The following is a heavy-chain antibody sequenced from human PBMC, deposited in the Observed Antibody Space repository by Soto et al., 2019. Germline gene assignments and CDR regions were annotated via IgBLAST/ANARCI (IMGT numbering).Heavy chain of an antibody. Sequence: QVQLVQSGAEVKKPGSSVKVSCKASGGAFSSYAISWVRQAPGQGLEWMGGIIPIFGTANYAQKFQGRVTITXXEXTTXAYMELSSLRSEDTAVYYCARGTDDSSGYYLCFDYWGQGTLVTVSS. D-gene: IGHD3-22*01. J-gene: IGHJ4*02. V-gene: IGHV1-69*05. CDR2: IIPIFGTA. CDR1: GGAFSSYA. CDR3: ARGTDDSSGYYLCFDY.